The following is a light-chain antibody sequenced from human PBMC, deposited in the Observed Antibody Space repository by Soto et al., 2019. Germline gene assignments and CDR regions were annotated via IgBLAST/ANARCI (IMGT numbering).Light chain of an antibody. J-gene: IGKJ3*01. CDR1: QSISSW. Sequence: DIQMTQSPSTLSASVGDRVTITCRASQSISSWLAWYQQKPGKAPKLLIYKASSLQSGVPSRFSASGSGTEFALTISSLQPDDFATYDGQQYNSCSFTFGPGPKVDIK. CDR3: QQYNSCSFT. CDR2: KAS. V-gene: IGKV1-5*03.